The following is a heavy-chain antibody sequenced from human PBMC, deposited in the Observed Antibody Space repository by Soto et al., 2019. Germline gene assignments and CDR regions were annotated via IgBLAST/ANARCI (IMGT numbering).Heavy chain of an antibody. D-gene: IGHD2-15*01. Sequence: VGSLRLSCAASGFTFSSYSMNWVRQAPGKGLEWVSYISSSSSTIYYADSVKGRFTISRDNAKNSLYLQMNSLRDEDTAVYYCARAVRYCSGGSCYLADYWGQGTLVTV. CDR3: ARAVRYCSGGSCYLADY. CDR2: ISSSSSTI. CDR1: GFTFSSYS. V-gene: IGHV3-48*02. J-gene: IGHJ4*02.